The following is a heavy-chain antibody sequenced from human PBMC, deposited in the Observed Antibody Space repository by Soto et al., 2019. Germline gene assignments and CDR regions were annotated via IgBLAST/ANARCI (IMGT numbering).Heavy chain of an antibody. CDR3: TTDIVGYDDILAGSRG. J-gene: IGHJ4*02. D-gene: IGHD3-9*01. CDR2: IKSKTDGGTT. V-gene: IGHV3-15*01. Sequence: EVHLVESGGGLVKPGGSLRLSCAASGFTFSYAWMSWVRQAPGKGLEWVGRIKSKTDGGTTDYAAPVKGRFSISRDDSKNTVYLQMNSLKTEDTAGYYCTTDIVGYDDILAGSRGWGQGTLVTVSS. CDR1: GFTFSYAW.